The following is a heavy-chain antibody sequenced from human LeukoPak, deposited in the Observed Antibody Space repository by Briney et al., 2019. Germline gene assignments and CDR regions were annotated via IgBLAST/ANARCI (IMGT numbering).Heavy chain of an antibody. CDR2: INHSGST. V-gene: IGHV4-34*01. CDR1: GGSFSGYY. CDR3: ARALMKYYYYYMDV. Sequence: SETLSLTCAVYGGSFSGYYWSWIRQPPGKGLEWIGEINHSGSTNYNPSLKSRVTISVDTSKNQFSLKLSSVTAADTAVYYCARALMKYYYYYMDVWGKGITVTVSS. J-gene: IGHJ6*03.